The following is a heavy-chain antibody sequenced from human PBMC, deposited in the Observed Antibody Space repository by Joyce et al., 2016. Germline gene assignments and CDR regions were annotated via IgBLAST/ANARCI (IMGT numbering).Heavy chain of an antibody. CDR3: VRPRVVVAGTRWFDP. CDR1: GFTFVGYA. D-gene: IGHD2-2*01. V-gene: IGHV3-23*01. CDR2: IGAGSRGT. Sequence: EFQLLESGGGLVQPGGSLRLSCAASGFTFVGYAMGWVRQAPGKGLDWGSAIGAGSRGTHYADSVSGRFTISRDDSDNSLYLHMSGLRSDDTAVYYCVRPRVVVAGTRWFDPWGQGTLVTVSS. J-gene: IGHJ5*02.